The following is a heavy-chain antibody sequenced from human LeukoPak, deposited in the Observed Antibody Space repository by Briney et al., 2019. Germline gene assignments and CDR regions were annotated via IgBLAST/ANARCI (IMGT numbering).Heavy chain of an antibody. CDR3: ARVIRVGLPPYYYMDV. V-gene: IGHV4-38-2*02. Sequence: SETLSLTCTVSGYSISSGYYWGWIRQPPGKGLEWIGSIYHSGSTYYNPSLKSRVTISVDTSKNQFSLKLSSVTAADTAVYHCARVIRVGLPPYYYMDVWGKGTTVTVSS. D-gene: IGHD1-26*01. CDR1: GYSISSGYY. CDR2: IYHSGST. J-gene: IGHJ6*03.